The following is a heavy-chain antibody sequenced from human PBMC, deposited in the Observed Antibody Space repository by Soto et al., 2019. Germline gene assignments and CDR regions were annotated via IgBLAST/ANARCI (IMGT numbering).Heavy chain of an antibody. CDR2: IYYSGST. CDR3: AREARYCSGGSGCSGGNWFDP. Sequence: QVQLQESGPGLVKPSQTLSLTCTVSGGSISSGGYYWSWIRQHPGKGLEWIGYIYYSGSTYYNPSCNSRLTLSVDPCQNQFSLKLSSVTAADTAVYYCAREARYCSGGSGCSGGNWFDPWGQGTLVTVSS. D-gene: IGHD2-15*01. J-gene: IGHJ5*02. V-gene: IGHV4-31*03. CDR1: GGSISSGGYY.